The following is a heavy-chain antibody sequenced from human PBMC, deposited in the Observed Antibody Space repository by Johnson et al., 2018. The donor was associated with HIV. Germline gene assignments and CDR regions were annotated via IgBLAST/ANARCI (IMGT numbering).Heavy chain of an antibody. Sequence: QVQLVESGGGVVQPGGSLRLSCAASGFTFSSYGMHWVRQAPAKGLEWVAVISYDGSDKYYADSVKGRFTISRDNSKNTLYLQMNSLRAEDTAVYYCARASDAFDIWGQGTMVTVSS. CDR1: GFTFSSYG. CDR3: ARASDAFDI. J-gene: IGHJ3*02. CDR2: ISYDGSDK. V-gene: IGHV3-30*03.